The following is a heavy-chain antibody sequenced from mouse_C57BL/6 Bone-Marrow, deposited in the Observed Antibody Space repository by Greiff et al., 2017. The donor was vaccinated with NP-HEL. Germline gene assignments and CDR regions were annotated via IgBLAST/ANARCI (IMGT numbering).Heavy chain of an antibody. CDR1: GYSFTDYN. CDR3: ARSGSPFITTGGMDY. D-gene: IGHD1-1*01. V-gene: IGHV1-39*01. CDR2: INPNYGTT. J-gene: IGHJ4*01. Sequence: EVQGVESGPELVKPGASVKISCKASGYSFTDYNMNWVKQSNGKSLEWIGVINPNYGTTSYNQKFKGKATLTVDQSSSTAYMQLNSLTSEDSAVYYCARSGSPFITTGGMDYWGQGTSVTVSS.